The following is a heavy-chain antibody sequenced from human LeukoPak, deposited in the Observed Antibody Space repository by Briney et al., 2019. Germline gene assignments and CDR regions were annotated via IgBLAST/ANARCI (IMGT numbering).Heavy chain of an antibody. CDR2: INTNTGNP. Sequence: ASVNVSCKASGYTFTSYAMNWVRQAPGQGLEWMGWINTNTGNPTYAQGFTGRFVFSLDTSVSTAYLQISSLKAEDTAVYYCARAYDYVWGSYRHVLRRWGQGTLVTVSS. J-gene: IGHJ4*02. D-gene: IGHD3-16*02. CDR3: ARAYDYVWGSYRHVLRR. CDR1: GYTFTSYA. V-gene: IGHV7-4-1*02.